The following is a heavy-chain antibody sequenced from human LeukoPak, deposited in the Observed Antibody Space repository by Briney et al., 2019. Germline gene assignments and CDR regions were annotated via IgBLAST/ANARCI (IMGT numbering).Heavy chain of an antibody. CDR2: IYYSGST. CDR3: AREAGGATND. D-gene: IGHD5-12*01. J-gene: IGHJ4*02. CDR1: GGSISSYY. Sequence: SETRSLTCTVSGGSISSYYWSWIRQPPGKGLEWIGYIYYSGSTNYNPSLKSRVTISVDTSKNQFSLKLSSVTAADTAVYYCAREAGGATNDWGQGTLVTVSS. V-gene: IGHV4-59*01.